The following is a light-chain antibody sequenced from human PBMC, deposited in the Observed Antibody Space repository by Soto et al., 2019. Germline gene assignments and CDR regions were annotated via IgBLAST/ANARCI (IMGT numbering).Light chain of an antibody. V-gene: IGKV1-5*03. J-gene: IGKJ1*01. CDR3: QQDNSYPT. Sequence: DIQMTQSPSTLSASVGDRVTITCRASQSISSWLAWYQQKPGKAPKLMIYKASSLESGVPSRFSGSGSGTEFTLTISSLQPDDFETYYCQQDNSYPTFGQGTKVEIQ. CDR1: QSISSW. CDR2: KAS.